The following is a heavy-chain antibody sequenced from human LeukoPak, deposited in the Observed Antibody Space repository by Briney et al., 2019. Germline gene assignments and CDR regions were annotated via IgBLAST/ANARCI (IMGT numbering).Heavy chain of an antibody. V-gene: IGHV4-4*07. CDR2: ICTSGST. Sequence: SETLSLTCTVSGGSIRSYYWSWIRQPAGKGLEWIGRICTSGSTNYNPSLKSRVTMSVDTSKNQFSLKLTSVSAADTAVYYCARGMYYYGSGSYWYAFDIWGQGTLVTVSS. CDR1: GGSIRSYY. CDR3: ARGMYYYGSGSYWYAFDI. J-gene: IGHJ3*02. D-gene: IGHD3-10*01.